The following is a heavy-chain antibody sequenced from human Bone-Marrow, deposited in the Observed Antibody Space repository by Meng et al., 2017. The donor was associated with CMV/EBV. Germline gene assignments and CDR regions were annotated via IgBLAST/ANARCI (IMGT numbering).Heavy chain of an antibody. J-gene: IGHJ5*02. V-gene: IGHV1-18*01. CDR2: ISTYDGDK. CDR1: A. D-gene: IGHD2-2*02. Sequence: AISWVRQAPGQGLEWMGWISTYDGDKNYAQKNQGRVTMTTDTSTSTAYMELSSLRSEDTAVYYCARDLEWLGRIVPAAILSGGGFDPWGQGTLVTVSS. CDR3: ARDLEWLGRIVPAAILSGGGFDP.